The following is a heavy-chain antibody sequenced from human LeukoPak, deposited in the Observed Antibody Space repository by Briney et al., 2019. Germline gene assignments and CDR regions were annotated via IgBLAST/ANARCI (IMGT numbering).Heavy chain of an antibody. D-gene: IGHD1-7*01. Sequence: GESLKISCKGSGYSFTSYWIGWVRQMPGKGLEWMGIIYPGDSDTRYSPSFQGQVTTSADKSISTAYPQWSSLKASDTAMYYCARINWNYVATQYYYYGMDVWGQGTTVTVSS. CDR2: IYPGDSDT. CDR3: ARINWNYVATQYYYYGMDV. V-gene: IGHV5-51*01. CDR1: GYSFTSYW. J-gene: IGHJ6*02.